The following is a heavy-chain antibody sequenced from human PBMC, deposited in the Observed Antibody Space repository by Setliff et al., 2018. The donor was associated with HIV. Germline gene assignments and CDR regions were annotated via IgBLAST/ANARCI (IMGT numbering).Heavy chain of an antibody. D-gene: IGHD6-13*01. CDR1: QNSFSDDY. CDR2: IRLPRSGT. Sequence: ASVKVSCKASQNSFSDDYMNWVRQAPGQRPEWMGWIRLPRSGTKYAQKFQGRVSLTWDTSISTGYMELRRLRSDDTAIYYCVTSPGSFLAQDATEAGDAWGQGSLVTVSS. J-gene: IGHJ5*02. V-gene: IGHV1-2*02. CDR3: VTSPGSFLAQDATEAGDA.